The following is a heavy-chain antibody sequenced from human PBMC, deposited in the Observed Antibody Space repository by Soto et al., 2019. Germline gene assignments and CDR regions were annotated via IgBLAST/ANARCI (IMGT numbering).Heavy chain of an antibody. CDR2: IKSEANGGTT. CDR1: GFSFSNAW. Sequence: EVQLVQSGGGLVKPGGSLRLSCAASGFSFSNAWMKWVRQAPGRGLEWVGRIKSEANGGTTDHAAAVKSRFIISRDDSKNLLFLQTASLMTVDSGVYFCAYYRGSSAWHVGFWGQGTLVTVSS. CDR3: AYYRGSSAWHVGF. D-gene: IGHD2-2*01. J-gene: IGHJ4*02. V-gene: IGHV3-15*07.